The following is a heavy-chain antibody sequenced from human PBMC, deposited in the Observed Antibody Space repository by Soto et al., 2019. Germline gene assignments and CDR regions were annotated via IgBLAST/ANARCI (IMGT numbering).Heavy chain of an antibody. D-gene: IGHD1-1*01. J-gene: IGHJ3*02. CDR3: ARRTLGGVQLEPPGLGAFDI. CDR1: SGSISSSNW. Sequence: SETLSLTCAVSSGSISSSNWWSWVRQPPGKGLEWIGEIYHSGSTNYNPSLKSRVTISVDKSKNQFSLKLSSVTAADTAVYYCARRTLGGVQLEPPGLGAFDIWGQGTMVTVSS. V-gene: IGHV4-4*02. CDR2: IYHSGST.